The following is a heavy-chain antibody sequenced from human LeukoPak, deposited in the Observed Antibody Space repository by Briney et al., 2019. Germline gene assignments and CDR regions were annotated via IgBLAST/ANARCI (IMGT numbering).Heavy chain of an antibody. D-gene: IGHD3-10*01. Sequence: ASVKVSCKASGYTFISYVMHWVRQAPGQRLEWMGWINPDNGNTEYSQRFQGSVSITRDTSASTAYMELTSLRSEDTAVYYCAKDRGGTGDFDFWGQGTLVTVSA. CDR3: AKDRGGTGDFDF. V-gene: IGHV1-3*01. CDR2: INPDNGNT. J-gene: IGHJ4*02. CDR1: GYTFISYV.